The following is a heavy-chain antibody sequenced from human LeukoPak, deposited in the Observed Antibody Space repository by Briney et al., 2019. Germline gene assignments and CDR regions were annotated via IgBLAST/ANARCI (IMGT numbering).Heavy chain of an antibody. CDR3: ARGERRYTMPPRY. CDR1: GGSISSGSYY. D-gene: IGHD2-2*01. V-gene: IGHV4-61*02. Sequence: SQTLSLTCTVSGGSISSGSYYWSWIRQPAGKGLEWIGRIYTSGSTNYNPSLKSRVTISVDTSKNQFSLKLSSVTAADTAVYYCARGERRYTMPPRYWGQGTLVTVCS. J-gene: IGHJ4*02. CDR2: IYTSGST.